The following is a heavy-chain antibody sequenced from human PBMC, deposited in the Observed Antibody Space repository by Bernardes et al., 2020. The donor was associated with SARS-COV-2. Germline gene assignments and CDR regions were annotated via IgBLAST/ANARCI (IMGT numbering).Heavy chain of an antibody. CDR2: ISENGDTT. CDR1: EFTFNRYQ. V-gene: IGHV3-64D*08. J-gene: IGHJ4*02. Sequence: SLRLSCSASEFTFNRYQMHWVRQAPGKGLECVSTISENGDTTSYADSVQGRFIISRDNSKNILYLQMSSLRTEDTALYYCVRDRGNYWGFDYWGQGTLVTVSS. CDR3: VRDRGNYWGFDY. D-gene: IGHD1-26*01.